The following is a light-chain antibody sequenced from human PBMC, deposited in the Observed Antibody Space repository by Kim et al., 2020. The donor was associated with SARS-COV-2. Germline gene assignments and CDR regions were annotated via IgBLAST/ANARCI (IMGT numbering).Light chain of an antibody. J-gene: IGKJ4*01. CDR1: QSVPSNS. Sequence: LSPGERATLSFRARQSVPSNSLAWYQQKPGQTPRLLIYGASSRAPGIPDRFSGSGSGTDFSLTISRLEPEDFAVYYCQQYGSSPRFGGGTKVDIK. CDR3: QQYGSSPR. V-gene: IGKV3-20*01. CDR2: GAS.